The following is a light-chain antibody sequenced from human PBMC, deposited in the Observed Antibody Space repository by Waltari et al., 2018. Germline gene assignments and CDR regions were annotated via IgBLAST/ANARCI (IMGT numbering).Light chain of an antibody. CDR1: QSVSSD. CDR2: GAS. CDR3: QQYNDWPKIT. Sequence: EIVMTQSPATLSVSPGERATLSCRASQSVSSDFAWYHQKPGQAPRLLFYGASTRATGIPARFSGSGSGTDFTLSISSLQSEDFALYYCQQYNDWPKITFGQGTRLEIK. V-gene: IGKV3-15*01. J-gene: IGKJ5*01.